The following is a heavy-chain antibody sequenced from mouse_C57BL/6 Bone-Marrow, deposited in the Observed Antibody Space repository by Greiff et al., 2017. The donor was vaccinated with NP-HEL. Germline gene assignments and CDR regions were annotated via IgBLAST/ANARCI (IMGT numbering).Heavy chain of an antibody. CDR2: INPSSGYT. J-gene: IGHJ3*01. CDR1: GYTFTSYT. CDR3: ARTYYYGSSPWFAY. V-gene: IGHV1-4*01. D-gene: IGHD1-1*01. Sequence: LQESGAELARPGASVKMSCKASGYTFTSYTMHWVKQRPGQGLEWIGYINPSSGYTKYNQKFKDKATLTADKSSSTAYMQLSSLTSEDSAVYYCARTYYYGSSPWFAYWGQGTLVTVSA.